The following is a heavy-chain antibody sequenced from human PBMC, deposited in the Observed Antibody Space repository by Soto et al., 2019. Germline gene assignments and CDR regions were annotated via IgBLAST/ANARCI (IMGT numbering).Heavy chain of an antibody. CDR3: AKDIVGIAVAGPWGYGMGV. J-gene: IGHJ6*02. CDR2: IIWNSGSI. CDR1: GFTFDDYA. D-gene: IGHD6-19*01. V-gene: IGHV3-9*01. Sequence: EVQLVESGGGLVQPGRSLRLSCAASGFTFDDYAMHWVRQAPGKGLEWVSGIIWNSGSIGYADSVKGRFTISRDNVKDCLYLHMNRLKAEDTAMYYCAKDIVGIAVAGPWGYGMGVWGQGTTVTVSS.